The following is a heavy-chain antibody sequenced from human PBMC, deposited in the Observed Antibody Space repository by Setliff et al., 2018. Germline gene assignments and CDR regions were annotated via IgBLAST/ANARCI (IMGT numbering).Heavy chain of an antibody. D-gene: IGHD3-22*01. CDR1: GSSFSSYT. CDR3: ARDDSSGYHTTYFDY. Sequence: GASLKVSCKASGSSFSSYTISWVRQAPGQGLEWMGRFIPMEGRADYAQNFQGRVTIIADKSTSTVYMELSSLRSEDTAVYYCARDDSSGYHTTYFDYWGQGTLVTVSS. J-gene: IGHJ4*02. CDR2: FIPMEGRA. V-gene: IGHV1-69*08.